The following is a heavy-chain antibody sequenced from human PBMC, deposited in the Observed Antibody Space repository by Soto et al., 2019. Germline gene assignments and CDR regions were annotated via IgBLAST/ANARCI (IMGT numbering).Heavy chain of an antibody. V-gene: IGHV1-3*01. D-gene: IGHD3-10*01. Sequence: QVQLVQSGAEVKKPGASVKVSCKASGYTFTAYPVHWVRQAPGQRLEWMGWINGANGDTGYSQKFQGRVTVTRDTSANTVYMELSSLTSEDTAVYYCARKYYYGAGIYYFDHWGQGTLVTVSS. CDR1: GYTFTAYP. J-gene: IGHJ4*02. CDR3: ARKYYYGAGIYYFDH. CDR2: INGANGDT.